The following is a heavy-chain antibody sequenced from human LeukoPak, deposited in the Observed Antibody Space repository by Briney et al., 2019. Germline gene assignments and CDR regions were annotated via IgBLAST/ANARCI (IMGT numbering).Heavy chain of an antibody. V-gene: IGHV4-4*07. D-gene: IGHD4-17*01. CDR3: ARGKGDYAIYDY. CDR2: IYTSGST. J-gene: IGHJ4*02. CDR1: GGSISSYY. Sequence: PSETLSLTCTVSGGSISSYYWSWIRQPAGKGLEWIARIYTSGSTNYNPSLKSRVTISVDKSKNQFSLKLSSVTAADTAVYFCARGKGDYAIYDYWGQGTLVTVSS.